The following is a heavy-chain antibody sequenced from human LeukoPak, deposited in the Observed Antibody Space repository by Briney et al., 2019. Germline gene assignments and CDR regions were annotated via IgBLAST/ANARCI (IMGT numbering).Heavy chain of an antibody. V-gene: IGHV3-30*04. Sequence: GGSLRLSCAASGFSFSSDAMHWVRQAPGKGLEWVAIISYDGSSTRYTDSVKGRFTISRDNSKNTVYLQMDSLRAEDTDIYYCAQVGRSSQHDFNYWGQGTLVTVSS. J-gene: IGHJ4*02. D-gene: IGHD6-6*01. CDR2: ISYDGSST. CDR3: AQVGRSSQHDFNY. CDR1: GFSFSSDA.